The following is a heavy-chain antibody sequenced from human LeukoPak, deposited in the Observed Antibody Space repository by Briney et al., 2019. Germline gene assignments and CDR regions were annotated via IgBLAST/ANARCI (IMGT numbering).Heavy chain of an antibody. Sequence: GASVKVSCKASGGTFSSYAISWVRQAPGQGLEWMGRIIPILGIANYAQKFQGRVTITADKSTSTAYMELSSLRSEDTAVYYCARDRYYDFWSANYGMDVWGQGTTVTVSS. D-gene: IGHD3-3*01. V-gene: IGHV1-69*04. CDR2: IIPILGIA. CDR3: ARDRYYDFWSANYGMDV. J-gene: IGHJ6*02. CDR1: GGTFSSYA.